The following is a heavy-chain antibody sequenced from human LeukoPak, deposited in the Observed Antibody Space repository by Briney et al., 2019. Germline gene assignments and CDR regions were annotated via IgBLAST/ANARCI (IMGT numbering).Heavy chain of an antibody. V-gene: IGHV1-69*04. CDR1: GYTLTELS. J-gene: IGHJ4*02. Sequence: GASVKVSCKVSGYTLTELSMHWVRQAPGKGLEWMGRIIPIFGIANYAQKFQGRVTITADKSTSTAYMELSSLRSEDTAVYYCARGGYCSGGSCPRAYWGQGTLVTVSS. CDR2: IIPIFGIA. D-gene: IGHD2-15*01. CDR3: ARGGYCSGGSCPRAY.